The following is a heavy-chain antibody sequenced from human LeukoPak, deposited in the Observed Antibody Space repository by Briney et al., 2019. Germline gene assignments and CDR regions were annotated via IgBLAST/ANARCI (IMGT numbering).Heavy chain of an antibody. CDR2: TYSSGTT. CDR1: GFTVSTSY. J-gene: IGHJ4*02. V-gene: IGHV3-66*01. Sequence: GGSLRLSCAASGFTVSTSYVSWVRHAPGKGLEWVSVTYSSGTTYYADSLKGRFTISRDSSKNTLYLQINNLRVDDTAVYYCARVSPFDYWGQGTLVTVSS. CDR3: ARVSPFDY.